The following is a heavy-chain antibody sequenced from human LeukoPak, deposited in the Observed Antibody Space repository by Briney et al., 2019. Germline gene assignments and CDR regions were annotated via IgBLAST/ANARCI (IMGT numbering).Heavy chain of an antibody. CDR1: GYTFTDYF. V-gene: IGHV1-2*02. Sequence: ASVKVSCKASGYTFTDYFMHCVRQAPGQGLEWMGWINPNSGGTIYAQKFQGRVTMTGDTSISTAFLELSRLRSDDTAVCYCASRARDSGNYPGDFDYWGQGTLVTVSS. CDR3: ASRARDSGNYPGDFDY. D-gene: IGHD3-10*01. J-gene: IGHJ4*02. CDR2: INPNSGGT.